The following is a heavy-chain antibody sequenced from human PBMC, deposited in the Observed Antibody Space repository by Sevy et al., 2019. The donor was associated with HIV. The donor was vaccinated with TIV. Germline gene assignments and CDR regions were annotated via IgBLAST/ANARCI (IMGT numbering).Heavy chain of an antibody. J-gene: IGHJ4*02. CDR2: ISYRGST. V-gene: IGHV4-59*01. CDR3: ARSRVITGTFDY. D-gene: IGHD1-20*01. CDR1: GASISGYY. Sequence: SETLSLTCTVSGASISGYYWSWVRQPPGKGLEWVGYISYRGSTNYNPSLKRRVTISVDTSKNELSLKLSSVTAADTAVYYCARSRVITGTFDYWGQGTLVTVSS.